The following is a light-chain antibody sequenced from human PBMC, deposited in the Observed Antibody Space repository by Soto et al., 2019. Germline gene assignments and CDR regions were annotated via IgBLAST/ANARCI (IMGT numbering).Light chain of an antibody. V-gene: IGLV2-23*02. CDR3: CSYAGSSFYV. CDR2: EVS. Sequence: QSALTQPASVSGSPGQSITISCTGTSSDVGSYNLVSWYQQHPGKAPKLMIYEVSKRPSGVSSRFSGSKSGKTASLTTSGRQAEDEADYYCCSYAGSSFYVFGTGTKVTVL. CDR1: SSDVGSYNL. J-gene: IGLJ1*01.